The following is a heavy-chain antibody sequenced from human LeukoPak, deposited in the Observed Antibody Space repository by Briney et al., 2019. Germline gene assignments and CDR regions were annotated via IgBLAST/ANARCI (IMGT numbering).Heavy chain of an antibody. Sequence: ASVKVSCKASGYTFNSYGISWVRQAPGQGLEWMGWISGYNGNTNYAQKLQDRFTMTTDTSTSTVYMELRSLRSDDTAVYYCARGSASRGYSYGPPFDYWGQGTLVTVSS. CDR3: ARGSASRGYSYGPPFDY. D-gene: IGHD5-18*01. CDR1: GYTFNSYG. V-gene: IGHV1-18*01. J-gene: IGHJ4*02. CDR2: ISGYNGNT.